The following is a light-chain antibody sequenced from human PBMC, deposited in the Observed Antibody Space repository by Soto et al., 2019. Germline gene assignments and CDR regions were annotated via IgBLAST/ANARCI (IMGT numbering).Light chain of an antibody. CDR2: RNN. J-gene: IGLJ1*01. CDR3: ATWDDSLNGFYV. CDR1: TSNIGSNY. V-gene: IGLV1-47*01. Sequence: QSVLTQPPSASGTPGQGVTISCSRSTSNIGSNYVYWYQQLPGTAPKLLIYRNNQRPSGVPDRFSGSKSGTSASLAISGLRSDDEAGYFCATWDDSLNGFYVFGTGTKVTVL.